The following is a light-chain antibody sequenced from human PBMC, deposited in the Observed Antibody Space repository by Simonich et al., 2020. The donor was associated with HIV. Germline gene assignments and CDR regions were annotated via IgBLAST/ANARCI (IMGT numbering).Light chain of an antibody. J-gene: IGKJ1*01. Sequence: DIVMTQSPDSLAVSLGERATINCKSSQSVLYSSNNKNYVAWYQQKPGQPPKLLIYLTSARESGVPDRFSGSGSGTDFTLTISSLQAEDVAVYYCQQYYDTPWTFGQGTKLEI. V-gene: IGKV4-1*01. CDR2: LTS. CDR3: QQYYDTPWT. CDR1: QSVLYSSNNKNY.